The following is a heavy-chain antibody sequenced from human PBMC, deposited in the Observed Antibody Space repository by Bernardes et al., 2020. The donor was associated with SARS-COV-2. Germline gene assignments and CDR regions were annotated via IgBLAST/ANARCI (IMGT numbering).Heavy chain of an antibody. J-gene: IGHJ5*02. CDR3: ARDLGYCTNGVCSP. CDR1: GFTFGSAW. CDR2: INPDGSST. D-gene: IGHD2-8*01. Sequence: GGSLRLSCASSGFTFGSAWFHWVRQALGKGLVWVSRINPDGSSTNYADSVKGRFTISRDNAKNMLFLQMSGLRAEDTAMYYCARDLGYCTNGVCSPWGQGTLVTVSS. V-gene: IGHV3-74*01.